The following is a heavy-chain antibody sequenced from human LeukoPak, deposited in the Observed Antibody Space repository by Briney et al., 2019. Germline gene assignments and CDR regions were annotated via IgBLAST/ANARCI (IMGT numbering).Heavy chain of an antibody. Sequence: SQTLSLTCTVAGASITSGNYLWTWVRQAPGTGLEWIGYIYYSGSTYYDASLKGRSTISLDSSKNQLSLRLTSVTDADTAVYFCARGRDRRAKTAPFDLWGQGRMVNVVS. J-gene: IGHJ3*01. CDR3: ARGRDRRAKTAPFDL. D-gene: IGHD2-21*02. V-gene: IGHV4-30-4*01. CDR1: GASITSGNYL. CDR2: IYYSGST.